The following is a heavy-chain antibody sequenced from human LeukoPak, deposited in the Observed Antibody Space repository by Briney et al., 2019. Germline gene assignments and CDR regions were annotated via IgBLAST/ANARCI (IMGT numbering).Heavy chain of an antibody. CDR1: GFTFSGYA. CDR3: AKDDTLGSYSH. D-gene: IGHD1-26*01. J-gene: IGHJ4*02. Sequence: GGSLRLSCAASGFTFSGYAMSWVRQAPGKGLEWVSAISGSGGSTYYADSVKGRFTISRDNSKNTLYLQMNSLRAEDTAVYYCAKDDTLGSYSHWGQGTLVTVSS. CDR2: ISGSGGST. V-gene: IGHV3-23*01.